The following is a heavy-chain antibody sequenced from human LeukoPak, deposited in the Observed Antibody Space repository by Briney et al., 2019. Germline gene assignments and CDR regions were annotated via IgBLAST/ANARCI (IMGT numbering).Heavy chain of an antibody. CDR3: AKGVGLALDAFNI. D-gene: IGHD3/OR15-3a*01. Sequence: GGSLRLSCAASGFTFSSYAMSWVRQTPGKGLEWVSSISGSGDNTYYADSVKGRFTISRDNSKNTLFLQMNSLRAEDTAVYYCAKGVGLALDAFNIRGQGTMVTVSS. CDR1: GFTFSSYA. CDR2: ISGSGDNT. V-gene: IGHV3-23*01. J-gene: IGHJ3*02.